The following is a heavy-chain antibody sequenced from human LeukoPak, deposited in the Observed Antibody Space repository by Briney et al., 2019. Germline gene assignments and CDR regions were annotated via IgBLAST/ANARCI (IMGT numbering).Heavy chain of an antibody. Sequence: GGSLRLSCAASGFIFSDYYMNWIRQAPGKGLEWVSYISSGASTTRYADSVKGRFTISRDNSKNTLYLQMNSLRAEDTAVYYCAKAMTTVVTSPYYFDYWGQGTLVTVSS. D-gene: IGHD4-23*01. V-gene: IGHV3-11*01. CDR3: AKAMTTVVTSPYYFDY. J-gene: IGHJ4*02. CDR2: ISSGASTT. CDR1: GFIFSDYY.